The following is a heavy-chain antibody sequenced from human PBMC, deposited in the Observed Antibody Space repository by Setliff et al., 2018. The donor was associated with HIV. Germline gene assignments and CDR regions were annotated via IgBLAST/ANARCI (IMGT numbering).Heavy chain of an antibody. J-gene: IGHJ3*02. V-gene: IGHV1-45*02. D-gene: IGHD5-12*01. CDR3: ASGRGDGYNYFAFDI. CDR1: GYPFTYRY. CDR2: ITPYNANT. Sequence: ASVKVSCKASGYPFTYRYLHWVRQAPGQALEWMGWITPYNANTNYAQKFQDRVTVTSDRSMSTAYMDLSSLRSEDTAMYYCASGRGDGYNYFAFDIWGQGTVVTVSS.